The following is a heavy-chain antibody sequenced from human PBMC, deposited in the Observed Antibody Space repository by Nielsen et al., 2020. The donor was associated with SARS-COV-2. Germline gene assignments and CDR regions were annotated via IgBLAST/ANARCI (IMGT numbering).Heavy chain of an antibody. J-gene: IGHJ4*02. CDR1: GFIFDDYG. D-gene: IGHD4-23*01. V-gene: IGHV3-20*01. CDR3: ARDHDYGGNFPYY. CDR2: LNWNGGRT. Sequence: GESLKISCAASGFIFDDYGMSWVRQAPGKGLEWVAGLNWNGGRTGYADSVKGRFTISRDNAKNSLYLQMNILRADDTALYHCARDHDYGGNFPYYWGQGTLVTVSS.